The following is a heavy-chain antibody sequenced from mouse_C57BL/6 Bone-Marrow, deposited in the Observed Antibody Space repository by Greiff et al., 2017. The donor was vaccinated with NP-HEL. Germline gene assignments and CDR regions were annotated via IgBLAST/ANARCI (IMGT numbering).Heavy chain of an antibody. D-gene: IGHD2-4*01. CDR1: GFTFSSYG. V-gene: IGHV5-6*01. CDR3: ARQGDYDVGDYAMDY. CDR2: ISSGGSYT. J-gene: IGHJ4*01. Sequence: EVQVVESGGDLVKPGGSLKLSCAASGFTFSSYGMSWVRQTPDKRLEWVATISSGGSYTYYPDSVKGRFTISRDNAKNTLYLQMSSLKSEDTAMYYCARQGDYDVGDYAMDYWGQGTSVTVSS.